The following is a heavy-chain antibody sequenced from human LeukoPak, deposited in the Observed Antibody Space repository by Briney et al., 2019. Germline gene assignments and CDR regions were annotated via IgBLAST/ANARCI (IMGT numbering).Heavy chain of an antibody. D-gene: IGHD3-22*01. V-gene: IGHV1-3*01. CDR2: INAGNGDT. Sequence: ASVKVSCKASGYTFTSYSMHWVRQAPGQRLEWMGWINAGNGDTKFSQKFQGRVTITRDTSASTAYMELSSLRSEDTAVYYCATSLYDSSGYPTGSDYWGQGTLVTVSS. J-gene: IGHJ4*02. CDR1: GYTFTSYS. CDR3: ATSLYDSSGYPTGSDY.